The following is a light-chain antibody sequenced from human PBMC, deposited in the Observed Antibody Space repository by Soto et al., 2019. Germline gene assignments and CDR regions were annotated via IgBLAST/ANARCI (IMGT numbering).Light chain of an antibody. V-gene: IGLV2-8*01. CDR3: ISFAGNNNLV. CDR2: EVI. J-gene: IGLJ2*01. CDR1: RSDVGGYNY. Sequence: QSALTQPPSASGSPGQQVTISGTGTRSDVGGYNYVSWYQQQPGKAPKLMIYEVIKRPSGVPDRCSGSKSDNTASLTVSGLQAEDEAAYYCISFAGNNNLVFGGGTKLTVL.